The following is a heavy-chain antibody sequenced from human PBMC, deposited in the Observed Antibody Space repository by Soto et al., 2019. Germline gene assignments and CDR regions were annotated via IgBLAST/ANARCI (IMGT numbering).Heavy chain of an antibody. D-gene: IGHD3-22*01. CDR3: ARDSGYYDSSGYPPRHYFQH. CDR2: IYYSGST. Sequence: ASETLSLTCTVSGGSISSGGYYWSWIRQHPGKGLEWIGYIYYSGSTYYNPSLKSRVTISVDTSKNQFSLKLSSVTAADTAVYYCARDSGYYDSSGYPPRHYFQHWGQGTLVTVSS. CDR1: GGSISSGGYY. J-gene: IGHJ1*01. V-gene: IGHV4-31*03.